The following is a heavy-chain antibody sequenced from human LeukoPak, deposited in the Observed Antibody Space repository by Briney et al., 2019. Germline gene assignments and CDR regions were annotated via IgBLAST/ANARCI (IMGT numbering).Heavy chain of an antibody. CDR2: FDPEDGET. CDR1: GYTLTELS. CDR3: ATVFRITMVQGVIGDRGNFDY. J-gene: IGHJ4*02. V-gene: IGHV1-24*01. Sequence: ASVKVSCKVSGYTLTELSMHWVRQAPGKGLEWMGGFDPEDGETIYAQKFQGRVTMTEDTSTDTAYMELSSLRSEDTAVYYCATVFRITMVQGVIGDRGNFDYWGQETLVTVSS. D-gene: IGHD3-10*01.